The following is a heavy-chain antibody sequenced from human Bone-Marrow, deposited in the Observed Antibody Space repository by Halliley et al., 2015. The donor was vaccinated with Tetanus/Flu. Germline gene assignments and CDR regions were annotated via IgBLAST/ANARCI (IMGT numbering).Heavy chain of an antibody. V-gene: IGHV3-23*01. CDR2: ISGSAGTT. Sequence: SLRLSCAASGFTFRRYAMSWVRQAPGTGLEWVSGISGSAGTTYYADSVRGRFTISRDNSENTLFLQMNNLGAEDTAIYFCAKSPFQQYYDGPGSTYFDYWGRGTLVTVSS. CDR1: GFTFRRYA. D-gene: IGHD3-16*01. CDR3: AKSPFQQYYDGPGSTYFDY. J-gene: IGHJ4*02.